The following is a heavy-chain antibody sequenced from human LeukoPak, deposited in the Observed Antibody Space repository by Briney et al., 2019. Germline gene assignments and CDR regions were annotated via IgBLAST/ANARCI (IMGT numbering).Heavy chain of an antibody. V-gene: IGHV5-51*01. D-gene: IGHD3-22*01. CDR2: IYPGDSDT. Sequence: GESLKISCKGSGYSFTSYWIGWVRQMPGKGLEWMGIIYPGDSDTRYSPSFQGQVTISADKSISTAYLQWSSLKASDTAMYYCARPLFLFDYYYDSSGYYSPLDYWGQGTLVTVSS. CDR1: GYSFTSYW. J-gene: IGHJ4*02. CDR3: ARPLFLFDYYYDSSGYYSPLDY.